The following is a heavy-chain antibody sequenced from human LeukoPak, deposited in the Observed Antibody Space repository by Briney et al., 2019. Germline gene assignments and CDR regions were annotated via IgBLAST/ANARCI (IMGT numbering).Heavy chain of an antibody. CDR2: ISAYNGNT. Sequence: ASVTVSCKASGYTFTIYGISWVRQAPGQGLEWMGWISAYNGNTNYAQKLQGRVTMTTDTSTSTAYMELRSLRSDDTAVYYCARISGGSGRRNWFDPWGQGTLVTVSS. V-gene: IGHV1-18*01. J-gene: IGHJ5*02. D-gene: IGHD3-10*01. CDR1: GYTFTIYG. CDR3: ARISGGSGRRNWFDP.